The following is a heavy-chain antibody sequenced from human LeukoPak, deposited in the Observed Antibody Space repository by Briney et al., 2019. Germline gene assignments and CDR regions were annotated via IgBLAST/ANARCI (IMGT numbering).Heavy chain of an antibody. D-gene: IGHD3-16*01. V-gene: IGHV1-24*01. CDR3: ATAPMITFGGAQQGGAFDI. Sequence: ASVKVSCKVSGYTLTELSMHWVRQAPGKGLEWMGGFDPEDGETIYAQKFQGRVTMTEDTSTDTAYMELSSLRSEDTAVYYCATAPMITFGGAQQGGAFDIWGQGTMVTVSS. J-gene: IGHJ3*02. CDR2: FDPEDGET. CDR1: GYTLTELS.